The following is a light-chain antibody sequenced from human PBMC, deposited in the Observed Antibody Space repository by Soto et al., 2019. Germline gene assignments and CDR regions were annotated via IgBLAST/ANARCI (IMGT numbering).Light chain of an antibody. Sequence: EIVMTQSPATLSVSTRERATLSCRASQSVSSNLAWYQQKPGQAPRLLIYGASTRATGIPARFSGSGSGTEFTLTISSLQSEDFAVYYCQQYNNWPLTFGGGTKVDIK. CDR2: GAS. V-gene: IGKV3-15*01. CDR1: QSVSSN. CDR3: QQYNNWPLT. J-gene: IGKJ4*01.